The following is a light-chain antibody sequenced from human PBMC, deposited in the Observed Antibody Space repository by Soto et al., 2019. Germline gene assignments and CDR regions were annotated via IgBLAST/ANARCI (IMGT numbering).Light chain of an antibody. CDR2: EIN. CDR1: SSDVGGYKF. J-gene: IGLJ1*01. V-gene: IGLV2-14*01. CDR3: SSYTSSTTLV. Sequence: QSFLTQPASVSGSPGRSITISCTGTSSDVGGYKFVSWYQQHPGKAPKLKIYEINTRPSGVSNRFSGSKSGNTASLTISGLQAEDEADYYCSSYTSSTTLVFGTGTKVTVL.